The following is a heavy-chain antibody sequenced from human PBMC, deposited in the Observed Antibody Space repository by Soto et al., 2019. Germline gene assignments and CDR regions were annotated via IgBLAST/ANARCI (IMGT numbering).Heavy chain of an antibody. V-gene: IGHV3-13*01. D-gene: IGHD3-10*01. CDR2: IGTAGDT. CDR1: GFTFSSYD. Sequence: PGGSLRLSCAASGFTFSSYDMHWVRQATGKGLEWVSAIGTAGDTYYPGSVKGRFTISRENAKNSLYLQMNSLRAEDTAVYYCARWLCYGELIWGTLMDVWGQGTTVTVSS. J-gene: IGHJ6*02. CDR3: ARWLCYGELIWGTLMDV.